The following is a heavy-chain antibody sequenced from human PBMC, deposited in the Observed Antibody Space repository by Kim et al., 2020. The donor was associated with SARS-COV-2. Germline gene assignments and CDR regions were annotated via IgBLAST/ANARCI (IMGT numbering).Heavy chain of an antibody. V-gene: IGHV1-46*01. D-gene: IGHD2-2*01. CDR2: INPSGGST. CDR3: ARGGILGYCSSTSCFTLDY. Sequence: ASVKVSCKASGYTFTSYYMHWVRQAPGQGLEWMGIINPSGGSTSYAQKFQGRVTMTRDTSTSTVYMELSSLRSEDTAVYYCARGGILGYCSSTSCFTLDYWGQGTLVTVSS. CDR1: GYTFTSYY. J-gene: IGHJ4*02.